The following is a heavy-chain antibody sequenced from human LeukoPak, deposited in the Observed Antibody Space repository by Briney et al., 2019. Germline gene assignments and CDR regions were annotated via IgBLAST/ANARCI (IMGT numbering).Heavy chain of an antibody. CDR2: IYPGDSDT. J-gene: IGHJ6*02. V-gene: IGHV5-51*01. CDR1: GYSFTGYW. CDR3: ARHSGSGTYYYGMDV. D-gene: IGHD3-10*01. Sequence: GESLQISCKGSGYSFTGYWIGWVRQMPGKGLEWMGIIYPGDSDTRYSPSFQGQVTISADKSISTAYLQWSSLKASDTAMYYCARHSGSGTYYYGMDVWGQGTTVTVSS.